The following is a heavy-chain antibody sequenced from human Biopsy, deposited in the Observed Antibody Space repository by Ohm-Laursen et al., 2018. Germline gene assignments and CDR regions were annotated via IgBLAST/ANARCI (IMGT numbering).Heavy chain of an antibody. CDR1: GFTFRIYA. J-gene: IGHJ3*01. D-gene: IGHD2-21*02. Sequence: SLRLPCAASGFTFRIYALTWVRQAPGKGLEWASAMGGGGSPTLYADSVKGRFTISRDDSKNTLYLQMNSLRAEDTAVYFCSKLGGDPAPFDRASDVWSRGTKVTVSS. CDR3: SKLGGDPAPFDRASDV. V-gene: IGHV3-23*01. CDR2: MGGGGSPT.